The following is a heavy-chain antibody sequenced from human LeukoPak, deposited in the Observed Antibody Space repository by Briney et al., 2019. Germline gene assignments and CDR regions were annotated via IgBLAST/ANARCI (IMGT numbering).Heavy chain of an antibody. CDR2: INSDGSSA. Sequence: GGSLRLSCAASGFAFSSYWMHWVRQVPGKGLVWVSRINSDGSSANYADFVKGRFTISRDNAKNTLYLQMNSLRAEDTAVYYCASRREQWLGFDYWGQGTLVTVSS. CDR1: GFAFSSYW. V-gene: IGHV3-74*01. J-gene: IGHJ4*02. CDR3: ASRREQWLGFDY. D-gene: IGHD6-19*01.